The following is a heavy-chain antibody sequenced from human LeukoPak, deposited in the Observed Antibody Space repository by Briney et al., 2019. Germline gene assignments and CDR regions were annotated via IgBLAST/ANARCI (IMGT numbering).Heavy chain of an antibody. CDR1: GFTFDDYA. CDR3: AKLTTVTRGPLDL. D-gene: IGHD4-17*01. CDR2: ISWNSGSI. Sequence: PGGSLRLSCAASGFTFDDYAMHWVRQAPGKGLEWVSGISWNSGSIGYADSVKGRFTISRDNAKNSPYLQMNSLRAEDTAVYYCAKLTTVTRGPLDLWGRGTLVTVSS. J-gene: IGHJ2*01. V-gene: IGHV3-9*01.